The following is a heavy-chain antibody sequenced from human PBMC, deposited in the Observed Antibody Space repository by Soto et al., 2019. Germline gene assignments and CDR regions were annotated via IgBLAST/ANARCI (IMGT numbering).Heavy chain of an antibody. D-gene: IGHD6-19*01. CDR3: ASTLGIAVAGSLDY. V-gene: IGHV1-69*01. J-gene: IGHJ4*02. CDR2: IIPIFGTA. CDR1: GGTFSSYA. Sequence: QVQLVQSGAEVKKPGSSVKVSCKASGGTFSSYAISWVRQAPGQGLEWMGGIIPIFGTANYAQKFQGRVTITADESTSTADMELSSLRSEDTAVYYGASTLGIAVAGSLDYWGQGTLVTVSS.